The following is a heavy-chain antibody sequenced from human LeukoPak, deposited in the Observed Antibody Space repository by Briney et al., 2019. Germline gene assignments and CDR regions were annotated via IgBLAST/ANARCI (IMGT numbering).Heavy chain of an antibody. D-gene: IGHD2-21*02. J-gene: IGHJ5*02. CDR2: INSKSGDT. CDR1: GYSLKDYF. Sequence: ASVKVSCKASGYSLKDYFIHWLRQAPGQGPEWLGWINSKSGDTDYGQQFRGRVNMTRDMAISTIYLELHSLRIDDTAIYYCAGADRGDTSYPIGSLAPWGQGSLVKVSS. V-gene: IGHV1-2*02. CDR3: AGADRGDTSYPIGSLAP.